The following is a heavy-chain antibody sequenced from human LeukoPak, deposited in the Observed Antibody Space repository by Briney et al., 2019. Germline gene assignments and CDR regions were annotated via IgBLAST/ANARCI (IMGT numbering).Heavy chain of an antibody. CDR1: GFTFSSYA. Sequence: GRSLRLSCAASGFTFSSYAMQWVRQALGKGLEWVAVISYDGSNKYYADSVKGRFTISRDNSKNTLYLQMNSLRAEDTAVYYCARYVGQQLVLGYFDYRGQGTLVTVSS. D-gene: IGHD6-13*01. J-gene: IGHJ4*02. CDR2: ISYDGSNK. V-gene: IGHV3-30*04. CDR3: ARYVGQQLVLGYFDY.